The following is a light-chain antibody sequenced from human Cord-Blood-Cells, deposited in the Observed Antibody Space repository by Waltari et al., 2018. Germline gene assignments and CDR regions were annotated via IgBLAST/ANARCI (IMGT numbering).Light chain of an antibody. CDR1: QSVSSN. CDR2: GAS. Sequence: EIVMTQSPATLSVSPGERAILSCRASQSVSSNLAWYQQKPGQAPTLLIYGASTRATGIPGRFSGSGSETEFTLTNSSLQSEDFAVYYCQQYNNWPPWTCGQGTKVEIK. V-gene: IGKV3-15*01. J-gene: IGKJ1*01. CDR3: QQYNNWPPWT.